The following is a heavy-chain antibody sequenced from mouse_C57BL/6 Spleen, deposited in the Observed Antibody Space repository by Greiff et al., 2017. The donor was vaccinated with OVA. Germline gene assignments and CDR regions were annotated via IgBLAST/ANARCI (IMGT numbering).Heavy chain of an antibody. CDR1: GYSITSGYY. V-gene: IGHV3-6*01. D-gene: IGHD2-3*01. CDR2: ISYDGSN. Sequence: DVQLQESGPGLVKPSQSLSLTCSVTGYSITSGYYWNWIRQFPANKLEWMGYISYDGSNNYNPSLKNRISITRDTSKNQFFLKLNSVTTEDTATYYCARNDGPFAYWGQGTLVTVSA. J-gene: IGHJ3*01. CDR3: ARNDGPFAY.